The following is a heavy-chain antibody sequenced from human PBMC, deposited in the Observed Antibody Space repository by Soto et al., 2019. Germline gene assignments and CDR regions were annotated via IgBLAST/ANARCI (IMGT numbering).Heavy chain of an antibody. CDR2: IQQDGSEK. D-gene: IGHD1-26*01. V-gene: IGHV3-7*02. CDR1: GFAFSNFW. Sequence: EVQLVESGGGLVQPGGSLRLSCAASGFAFSNFWMSWVREAPGKGLQWVAIIQQDGSEKYYVDSVKGRFTLSRDNAKNSLYLQMNSLRAEDTAVYYCAKVRRWEDYFDYWGQGTLVTVSS. J-gene: IGHJ4*02. CDR3: AKVRRWEDYFDY.